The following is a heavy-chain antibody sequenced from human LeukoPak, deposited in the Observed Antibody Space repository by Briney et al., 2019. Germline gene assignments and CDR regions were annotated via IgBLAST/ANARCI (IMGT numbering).Heavy chain of an antibody. D-gene: IGHD3-16*01. Sequence: GGSLRLSCAASGFTFSGSAMHWVRQAPGKGLEWVSGISGSGHRTYYADSVKGRFTISRDNSKSTLYLQMNSLRAEDTAVYYCAKDWGEYFDYVWGSFTSFDSWGQGTLVTVSS. CDR2: ISGSGHRT. CDR3: AKDWGEYFDYVWGSFTSFDS. V-gene: IGHV3-23*01. J-gene: IGHJ4*02. CDR1: GFTFSGSA.